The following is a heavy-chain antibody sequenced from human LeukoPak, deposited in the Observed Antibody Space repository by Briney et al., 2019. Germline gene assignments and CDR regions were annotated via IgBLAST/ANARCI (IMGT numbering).Heavy chain of an antibody. J-gene: IGHJ4*02. Sequence: ASVKASCKASGYTFTSYDINWVRQATGQGLEWMGWMNPNSGNTGYAQKFQGRVTMTRNTSISTAYMELSSLRSEDTAVYYCARASSSWYPYYFDYWGQGTLVTVSS. CDR1: GYTFTSYD. D-gene: IGHD6-13*01. CDR2: MNPNSGNT. V-gene: IGHV1-8*01. CDR3: ARASSSWYPYYFDY.